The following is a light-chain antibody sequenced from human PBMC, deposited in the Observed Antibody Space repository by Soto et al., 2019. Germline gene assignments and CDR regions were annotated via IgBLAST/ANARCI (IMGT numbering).Light chain of an antibody. Sequence: DIQMTQSPSSLSASVGDRVTISCQASDDIAKSLNWYRQKPGKAPKLLIYDASKLETGVPSRFIGSGSGTHFTFTISSLQTEDFATYYCQQYDDPSITFGQGTRLEI. CDR3: QQYDDPSIT. V-gene: IGKV1-33*01. CDR2: DAS. J-gene: IGKJ5*01. CDR1: DDIAKS.